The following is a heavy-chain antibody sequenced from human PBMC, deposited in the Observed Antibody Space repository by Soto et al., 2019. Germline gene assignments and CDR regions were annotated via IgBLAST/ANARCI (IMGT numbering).Heavy chain of an antibody. V-gene: IGHV3-73*01. CDR3: TRLGTAAAGH. Sequence: GGSLRLSCAASGFTFSGSAMHWVRQASGKGLEWVGRIRSKANSYATAYAASVKGRFTISRDDSKNTAYLQMNSLKTEDTAVYYCTRLGTAAAGHWGQGTLVTVSS. J-gene: IGHJ4*02. CDR1: GFTFSGSA. CDR2: IRSKANSYAT. D-gene: IGHD6-13*01.